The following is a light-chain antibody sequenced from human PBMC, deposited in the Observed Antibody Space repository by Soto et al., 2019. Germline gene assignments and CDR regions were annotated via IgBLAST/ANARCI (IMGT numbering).Light chain of an antibody. V-gene: IGKV1-39*01. CDR3: QQSYSTPHT. J-gene: IGKJ2*01. CDR1: QSISSY. Sequence: DIQMTQSPSSLSASVGDRVTITCRASQSISSYLNWYQQKPGKAPKLLIYAASSLQSGVPSRFSGSGSGTDFTLTIRSLQPDDFATYYCQQSYSTPHTFGQGTTREIK. CDR2: AAS.